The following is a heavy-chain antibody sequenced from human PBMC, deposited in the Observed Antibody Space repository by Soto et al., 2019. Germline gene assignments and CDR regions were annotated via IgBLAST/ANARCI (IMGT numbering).Heavy chain of an antibody. CDR3: ARDLLLAVADPFDY. CDR1: GYTFTSYA. CDR2: INAGNGNT. J-gene: IGHJ4*02. D-gene: IGHD6-19*01. Sequence: GASVKVSCKASGYTFTSYAMHWVRQAPGQRLEWMGWINAGNGNTKYSQKFQGRVTITRDTSASTAYMELSSLRSEDTAVYYCARDLLLAVADPFDYWGQGTLVTVSS. V-gene: IGHV1-3*01.